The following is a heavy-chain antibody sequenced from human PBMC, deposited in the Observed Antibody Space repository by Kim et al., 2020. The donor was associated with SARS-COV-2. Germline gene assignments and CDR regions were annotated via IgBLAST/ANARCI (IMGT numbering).Heavy chain of an antibody. D-gene: IGHD6-25*01. CDR2: ISYDGSNK. CDR3: ARDLEYQRVSSPDY. Sequence: GGSLRLSCAASGFTFGGYAMHWVRQAPGKGLEWVAVISYDGSNKNYADSVKGRFTISRDNSKNTLYLQMNSLRAEDTAVYYCARDLEYQRVSSPDYRGQGTRVTVSA. CDR1: GFTFGGYA. V-gene: IGHV3-33*05. J-gene: IGHJ4*02.